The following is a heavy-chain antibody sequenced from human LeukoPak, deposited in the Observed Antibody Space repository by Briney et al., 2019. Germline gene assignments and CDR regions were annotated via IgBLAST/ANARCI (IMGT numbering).Heavy chain of an antibody. D-gene: IGHD6-6*01. CDR1: GFTFSNYA. J-gene: IGHJ4*02. V-gene: IGHV3-64*01. CDR2: ISSNGGST. CDR3: ARGGTYSSSSLGDY. Sequence: GGSLRLSCAASGFTFSNYAMHWVRQAPRKGLEYLSTISSNGGSTHYANSVKGRFTISRDNSKSTLYLQMGSLRDDDTAVYYCARGGTYSSSSLGDYWGQGTLVTVS.